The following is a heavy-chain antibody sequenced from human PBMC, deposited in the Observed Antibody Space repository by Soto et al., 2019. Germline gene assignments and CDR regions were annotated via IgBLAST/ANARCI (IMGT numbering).Heavy chain of an antibody. CDR2: INPNSGGT. CDR1: GYTFTGYY. D-gene: IGHD1-20*01. Sequence: ASVKVSCKASGYTFTGYYMHWVRQAPGQGLEWMGWINPNSGGTNYAQKFQGWVTMTRDTSISTAYMELSRVRSDDTAVYYCARERHNVSGLRNAFDIWGQGTMVTVSS. V-gene: IGHV1-2*04. CDR3: ARERHNVSGLRNAFDI. J-gene: IGHJ3*02.